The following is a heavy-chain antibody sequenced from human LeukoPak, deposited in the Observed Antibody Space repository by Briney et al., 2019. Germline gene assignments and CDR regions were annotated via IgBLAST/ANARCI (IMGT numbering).Heavy chain of an antibody. J-gene: IGHJ4*02. D-gene: IGHD1-7*01. V-gene: IGHV1-69*13. CDR3: ARTKLGLFDY. Sequence: ASVKVSCKASGGTFSSYAISWVRQAPGQGLGWMGGIIPIFGTANYAQKFQGRVTITADESTSTAYMELSSLRSEDTAVYYCARTKLGLFDYWGQGTLVTVSS. CDR2: IIPIFGTA. CDR1: GGTFSSYA.